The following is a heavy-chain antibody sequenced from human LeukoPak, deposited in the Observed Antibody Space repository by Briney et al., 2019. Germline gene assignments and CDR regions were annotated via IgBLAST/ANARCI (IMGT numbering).Heavy chain of an antibody. V-gene: IGHV1-18*01. J-gene: IGHJ6*03. CDR3: ARDSPLRYDSSGYYSRDYYYYYMDV. CDR1: GYTFTGYS. D-gene: IGHD3-22*01. CDR2: TSVYNGNT. Sequence: ASVKVSCKASGYTFTGYSISWVRQAPGQGPEWMGWTSVYNGNTNYAQELQGRVTMTTDTSTSTAYMELRSLRSEDTAVYYCARDSPLRYDSSGYYSRDYYYYYMDVWGKGTTVTISS.